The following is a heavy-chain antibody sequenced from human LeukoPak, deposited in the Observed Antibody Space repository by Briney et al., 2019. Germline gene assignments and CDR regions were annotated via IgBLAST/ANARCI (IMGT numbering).Heavy chain of an antibody. V-gene: IGHV3-11*06. CDR3: ARDALTGAEYFQH. Sequence: GGSLRLSCAASGFTFSDYYMSWLRQAPGRGLEWVSYISSSSSYTNYADSVKGRFTISRDNAKNSLYLQMNSLRAEDTAVYYCARDALTGAEYFQHWGQGTLVTVSS. D-gene: IGHD3-9*01. J-gene: IGHJ1*01. CDR1: GFTFSDYY. CDR2: ISSSSSYT.